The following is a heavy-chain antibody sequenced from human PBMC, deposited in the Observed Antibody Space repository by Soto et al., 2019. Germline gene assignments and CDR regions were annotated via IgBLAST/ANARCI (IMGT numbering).Heavy chain of an antibody. CDR3: AREVAVAGIVSFDY. CDR2: IKQDGSEK. D-gene: IGHD6-19*01. CDR1: GFTFSSYW. V-gene: IGHV3-7*01. J-gene: IGHJ4*02. Sequence: GGSLRLSCAASGFTFSSYWMSWVRQAPGKGLEWVANIKQDGSEKYYVDSVKGRFTISRDNAKNSLDLQMNSLRAEDTAVYYCAREVAVAGIVSFDYWGQGTLVTVSS.